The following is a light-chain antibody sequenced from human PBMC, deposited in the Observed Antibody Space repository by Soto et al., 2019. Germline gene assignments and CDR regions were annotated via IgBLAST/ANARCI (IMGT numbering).Light chain of an antibody. V-gene: IGKV3-15*01. Sequence: EIVLTQSTDTLSLSPGERATLSCRASQSISTNLAWYQQKPGQAPRLLIFGASTRATGIPARFSGSGSGTEFTLTISSLQSEDFAVYYCHQYNNWPPWTFGQGTKVDI. CDR1: QSISTN. CDR2: GAS. CDR3: HQYNNWPPWT. J-gene: IGKJ1*01.